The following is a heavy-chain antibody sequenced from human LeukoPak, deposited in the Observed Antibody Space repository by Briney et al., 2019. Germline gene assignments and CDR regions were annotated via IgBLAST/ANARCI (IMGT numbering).Heavy chain of an antibody. CDR3: ARGLGDYYGSGSYSLNWFDP. J-gene: IGHJ5*02. CDR1: GYTFTSYG. Sequence: ASVKVSCKASGYTFTSYGISWVRQAPGQGLEWMGWISAYNGNTNYAQKLQGRVTTTTDTSTSTAYMELRSLRSDDTAVYYCARGLGDYYGSGSYSLNWFDPWGQGTLVTVSS. CDR2: ISAYNGNT. V-gene: IGHV1-18*01. D-gene: IGHD3-10*01.